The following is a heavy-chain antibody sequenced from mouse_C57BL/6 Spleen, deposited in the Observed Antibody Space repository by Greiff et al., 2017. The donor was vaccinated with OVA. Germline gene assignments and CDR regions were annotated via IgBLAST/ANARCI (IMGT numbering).Heavy chain of an antibody. CDR3: AGSSYDYFDY. CDR2: IYPGDGDT. CDR1: GYAFSSSW. Sequence: VQLQQSGPELVKPGASVKISCKASGYAFSSSWMNWVKQRPGKGLEWIGRIYPGDGDTNYNGKFKGKATLTADKSSSTAYLQLSSLTSEDSAVYFCAGSSYDYFDYWGQGTTLTGSS. D-gene: IGHD1-1*01. V-gene: IGHV1-82*01. J-gene: IGHJ2*01.